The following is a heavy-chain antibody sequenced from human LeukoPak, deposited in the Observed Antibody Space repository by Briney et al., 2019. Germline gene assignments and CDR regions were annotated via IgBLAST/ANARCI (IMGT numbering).Heavy chain of an antibody. CDR3: ARHRFPPRAYAGNWFDP. Sequence: GESLKISCKGSGYSFTSYWIGWVRQMPGKGLEWMGIIYPGDSDTRYSPSFQRQVTISADKSISTAYLQWSSLTASDTAMYYCARHRFPPRAYAGNWFDPWGQGTLVTVSS. CDR1: GYSFTSYW. V-gene: IGHV5-51*01. D-gene: IGHD3-16*01. J-gene: IGHJ5*02. CDR2: IYPGDSDT.